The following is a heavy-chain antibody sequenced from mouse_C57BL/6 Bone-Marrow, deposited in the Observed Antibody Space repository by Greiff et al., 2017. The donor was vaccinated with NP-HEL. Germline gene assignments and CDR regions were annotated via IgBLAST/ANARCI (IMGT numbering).Heavy chain of an antibody. CDR2: ISNGGGST. D-gene: IGHD2-5*01. J-gene: IGHJ1*03. Sequence: DVMLVESGGGLVQPGGSLKLSCAASGFTFSDYYMYWVRQTPEKRLEWVAYISNGGGSTYYPDTVKGRFTISRDNAKNTLYLQMSRLRSEDTAMYYCARVYYSNYVGYWYFDVWGTGTTVTVSS. CDR1: GFTFSDYY. V-gene: IGHV5-12*01. CDR3: ARVYYSNYVGYWYFDV.